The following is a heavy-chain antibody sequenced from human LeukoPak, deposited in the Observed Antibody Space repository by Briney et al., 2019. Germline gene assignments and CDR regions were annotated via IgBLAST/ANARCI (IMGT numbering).Heavy chain of an antibody. D-gene: IGHD3-10*01. V-gene: IGHV4-59*12. CDR3: ARELWFANAPGSWLDP. CDR1: GGSISSYY. Sequence: SETLSLTCTVSGGSISSYYWSWIRQPPGKGLEWIGYIYYSGSTNHNPSLKSRVTISVDTSKNQFSLRLSSVTAADTAVYYCARELWFANAPGSWLDPWGQGTLVTVSS. CDR2: IYYSGST. J-gene: IGHJ5*02.